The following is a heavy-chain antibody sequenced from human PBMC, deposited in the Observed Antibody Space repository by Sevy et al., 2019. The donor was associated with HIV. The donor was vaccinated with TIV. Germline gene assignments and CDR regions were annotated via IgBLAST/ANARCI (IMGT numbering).Heavy chain of an antibody. D-gene: IGHD3-3*01. CDR1: GFNVSSTY. J-gene: IGHJ4*02. CDR3: ATTTFRFFDN. V-gene: IGHV3-53*01. CDR2: FYISDNT. Sequence: GGSLRLSCEASGFNVSSTYMSWVRQAPGKGLEWVSVFYISDNTYYADSGKGRFTISRDNFKNTVHLQMDSLRAEDTALYYCATTTFRFFDNWGQGTLVTVSS.